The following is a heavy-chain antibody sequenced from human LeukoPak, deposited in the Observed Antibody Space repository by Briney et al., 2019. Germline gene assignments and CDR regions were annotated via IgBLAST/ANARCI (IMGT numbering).Heavy chain of an antibody. CDR1: GYTFTSYG. Sequence: GASVKVSCKASGYTFTSYGISWVRHGLGQAPGWMGWISAYNGNTSYAQKLQGRVTMTTDTSTSTAYMELRSLRSDDTAVYYCARGYCSSTSCPSYYYYGMDVWGQGTTVTVSS. CDR2: ISAYNGNT. D-gene: IGHD2-2*01. J-gene: IGHJ6*02. CDR3: ARGYCSSTSCPSYYYYGMDV. V-gene: IGHV1-18*01.